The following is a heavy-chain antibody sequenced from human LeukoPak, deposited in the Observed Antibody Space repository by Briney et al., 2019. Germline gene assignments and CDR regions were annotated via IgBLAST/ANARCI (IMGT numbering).Heavy chain of an antibody. CDR1: GYTFTSYG. V-gene: IGHV1-18*01. D-gene: IGHD3-10*01. CDR2: ISAYNGNT. CDR3: ARGPYGSGSYYKFDY. Sequence: GASVKVSCKAYGYTFTSYGISWVRQAPGQGLEWMGWISAYNGNTNYAQKLKGRVTMTTDTSTSTAYMELRSLRSDDTAVYYCARGPYGSGSYYKFDYWGQGTLVTVSS. J-gene: IGHJ4*02.